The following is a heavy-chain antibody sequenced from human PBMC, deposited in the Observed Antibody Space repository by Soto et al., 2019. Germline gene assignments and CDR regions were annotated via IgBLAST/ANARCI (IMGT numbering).Heavy chain of an antibody. CDR3: ARDVSCSASSTSCYWTSHALDY. Sequence: QVQLVESGGGLVKPGGSLRLSCAASGFTFSDYYMSWIRQAPGKGLEWVSYISSSSSYTNYTDSVKGRFTISRDNAKNSLYLQMNSLRAEDTAVYYCARDVSCSASSTSCYWTSHALDYWGQGTLVTVSS. J-gene: IGHJ4*02. CDR2: ISSSSSYT. V-gene: IGHV3-11*05. CDR1: GFTFSDYY. D-gene: IGHD2-2*01.